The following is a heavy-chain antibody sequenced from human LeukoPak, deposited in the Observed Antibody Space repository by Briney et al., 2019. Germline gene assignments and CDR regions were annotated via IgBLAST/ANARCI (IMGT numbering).Heavy chain of an antibody. CDR1: GGSISSGDYY. V-gene: IGHV4-30-4*08. CDR3: ARGIAAAFDYYYMDV. J-gene: IGHJ6*03. D-gene: IGHD6-13*01. Sequence: SETLSLTCTVSGGSISSGDYYWSWIRQPPGKGLEWIGYIYYSGSTYYNPSLKSRVTISVDTSKNQFSLKLSSVTAADTAVYYCARGIAAAFDYYYMDVWGKGTTVTVSS. CDR2: IYYSGST.